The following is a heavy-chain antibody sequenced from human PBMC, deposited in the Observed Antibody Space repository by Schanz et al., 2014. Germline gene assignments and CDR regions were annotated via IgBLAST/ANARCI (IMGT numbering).Heavy chain of an antibody. CDR2: ISDSGTYT. V-gene: IGHV3-11*06. Sequence: QVQLVDSGGGLVKPGGSLRLSCTASGFPFSDYFMTWIRQAPGKGLEWLSYISDSGTYTNYADSVKGRFTVSRDNAENALYLQMNSLRAEDAGLYFCARGGSGSHYRLDYWGQGTLVTVSS. J-gene: IGHJ4*02. CDR3: ARGGSGSHYRLDY. D-gene: IGHD1-26*01. CDR1: GFPFSDYF.